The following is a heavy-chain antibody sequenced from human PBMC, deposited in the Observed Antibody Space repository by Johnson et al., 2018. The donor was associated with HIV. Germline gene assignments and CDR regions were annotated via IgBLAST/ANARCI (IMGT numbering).Heavy chain of an antibody. Sequence: QVQLVESGGGVVQPGRSLRLSCAASGFIFSSYAMHWVRRAPGKGLEWVAVISFDGSNTYYADSVKGRFTISRDNSKNTLYLQMNSLRAEDTAMYYCARRIAAADDAFDIWGHGTMVTVSS. J-gene: IGHJ3*02. CDR2: ISFDGSNT. V-gene: IGHV3-30-3*01. CDR1: GFIFSSYA. CDR3: ARRIAAADDAFDI. D-gene: IGHD6-25*01.